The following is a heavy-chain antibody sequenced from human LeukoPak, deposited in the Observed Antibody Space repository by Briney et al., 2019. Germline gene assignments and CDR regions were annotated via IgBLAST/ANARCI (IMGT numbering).Heavy chain of an antibody. CDR2: INHSGST. Sequence: PSETLSLTCAVYGGSFSSYYWTWIRQPPGKGLEWIGEINHSGSTNYNTSLRSRVTISLDTSKNQFSLKLSSVTAADTAVYYCARGILAAAVDYWGQGTLVTVSS. D-gene: IGHD6-13*01. V-gene: IGHV4-34*01. CDR1: GGSFSSYY. CDR3: ARGILAAAVDY. J-gene: IGHJ4*02.